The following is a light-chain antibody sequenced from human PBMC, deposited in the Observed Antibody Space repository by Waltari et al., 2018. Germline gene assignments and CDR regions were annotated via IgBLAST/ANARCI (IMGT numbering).Light chain of an antibody. Sequence: DIQMTPSPSSLSASVGDTVTITCRASQSISKYLNWYQQKPGKAPNLLIYTASSLQSGVPSRFTGSGSGTDFTLTISSLQPEDFATYYCQQSYTTLTFGPGTTVDI. V-gene: IGKV1-39*01. CDR3: QQSYTTLT. J-gene: IGKJ3*01. CDR1: QSISKY. CDR2: TAS.